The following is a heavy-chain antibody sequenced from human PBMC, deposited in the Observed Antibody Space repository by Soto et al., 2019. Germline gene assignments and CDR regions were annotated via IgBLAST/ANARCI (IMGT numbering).Heavy chain of an antibody. Sequence: SQTLSLRCTVSGGSISSDYWSWIRLRTGKGLEWIGFIYYSGSTNYNPSLKSRVTISVDTSKNQFSLKLSSVTAADTAVYYCARDLRAGGDYWGQGTLVTVSS. CDR3: ARDLRAGGDY. CDR2: IYYSGST. CDR1: GGSISSDY. V-gene: IGHV4-59*01. J-gene: IGHJ4*02. D-gene: IGHD3-16*01.